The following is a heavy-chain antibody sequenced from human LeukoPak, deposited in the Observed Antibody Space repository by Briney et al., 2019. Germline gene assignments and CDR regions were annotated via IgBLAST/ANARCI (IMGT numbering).Heavy chain of an antibody. J-gene: IGHJ4*02. Sequence: GGSLRLSCAASGFTFSNYGMSWVRQAPGKGLEWVSGMSGSGGSTYYADSVKGRFTISRDNSKNTLFLQMNSLRAEDTAVYYCVRGLTGSIDYWGQGTLVTVSS. CDR1: GFTFSNYG. D-gene: IGHD3-9*01. CDR2: MSGSGGST. CDR3: VRGLTGSIDY. V-gene: IGHV3-23*01.